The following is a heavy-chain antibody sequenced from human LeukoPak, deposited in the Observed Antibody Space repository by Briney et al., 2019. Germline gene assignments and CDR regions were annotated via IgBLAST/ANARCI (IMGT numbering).Heavy chain of an antibody. V-gene: IGHV3-7*04. J-gene: IGHJ4*02. Sequence: GGSLRLSCAASGFTFSSYWMTWVRQAPGKGLEWVANIKQDGSEEYYVDSVKGRFTISRDNAKNSLYLQMNSLRAEDTAVYHCARSLHIEPTTFDSWGQGNLVTVSS. CDR3: ARSLHIEPTTFDS. D-gene: IGHD5-12*01. CDR2: IKQDGSEE. CDR1: GFTFSSYW.